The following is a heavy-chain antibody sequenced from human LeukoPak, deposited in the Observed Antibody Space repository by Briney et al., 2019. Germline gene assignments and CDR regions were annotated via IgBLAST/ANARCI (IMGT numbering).Heavy chain of an antibody. Sequence: TGGSLRLSCAASGFTFSSYAMSWVRQAPGKGLEWVGHIYNFGSTNYNPSLKSRVTISVDTSKNQFSLKLSSVTAADTAVYYCARAIVVVVTAPPYWYFDLWGRGTLVTVSS. J-gene: IGHJ2*01. CDR2: IYNFGST. D-gene: IGHD2-21*02. V-gene: IGHV4-4*08. CDR3: ARAIVVVVTAPPYWYFDL. CDR1: GFTFSSYA.